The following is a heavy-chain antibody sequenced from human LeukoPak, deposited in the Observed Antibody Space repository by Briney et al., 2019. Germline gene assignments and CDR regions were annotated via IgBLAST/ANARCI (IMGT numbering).Heavy chain of an antibody. D-gene: IGHD4-17*01. J-gene: IGHJ6*03. CDR3: ARDAYGDYDAMSHYYYMDV. V-gene: IGHV4-59*01. Sequence: SETLSLTCTVSSDSISSNYGIGIRRPQGKGLEWMGYIYYSGSTNYNPSLKSRVTISVDTSKKHFSLKLSSVTAADTAVYYCARDAYGDYDAMSHYYYMDVWGKGTTVIVSS. CDR2: IYYSGST. CDR1: SDSISSNY.